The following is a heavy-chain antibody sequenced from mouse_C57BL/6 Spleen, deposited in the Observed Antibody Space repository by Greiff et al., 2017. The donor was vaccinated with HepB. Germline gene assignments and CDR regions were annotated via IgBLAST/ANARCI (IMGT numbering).Heavy chain of an antibody. J-gene: IGHJ3*01. CDR2: ISSGGDYI. D-gene: IGHD2-3*01. CDR1: GFTFSSYA. Sequence: EVKLMESGEGLVKPGGSLKLSCAASGFTFSSYAMSWVRQTPEKRLEWVAYISSGGDYIYYADTVKGRFTISRDNARNTLYLQMSSLKSEDTAMYYCTREGDGYYGFAYWGQGTLVTVSA. CDR3: TREGDGYYGFAY. V-gene: IGHV5-9-1*02.